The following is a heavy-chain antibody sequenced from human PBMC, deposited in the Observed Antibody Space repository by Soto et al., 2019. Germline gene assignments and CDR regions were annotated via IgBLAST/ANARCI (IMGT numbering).Heavy chain of an antibody. CDR2: IYYSGST. CDR1: GGSISSGGNY. J-gene: IGHJ6*02. CDR3: ARDPSIADFYGMDV. Sequence: QVQLQESGPGLVKPSQTLSLTCSVSGGSISSGGNYWNWIRQHPGKGLEWIGYIYYSGSTYYNPSLKSRLTISLDTSKNQFSLKLSSVTAAGTAVYYCARDPSIADFYGMDVWGQGTTVTVSS. V-gene: IGHV4-31*03. D-gene: IGHD6-13*01.